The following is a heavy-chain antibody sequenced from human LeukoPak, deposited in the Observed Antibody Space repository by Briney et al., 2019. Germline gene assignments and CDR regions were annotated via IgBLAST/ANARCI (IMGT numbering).Heavy chain of an antibody. D-gene: IGHD3-22*01. CDR2: ISSNGGST. Sequence: TGGSLRFSCAASGFTFSSYAMHWVRQAPGKGLEYVSAISSNGGSTYYANSVKGRFTISRDDSKNTLYLQMGSLRAEDMAVYYCARERYYYDSSGEFDYWGQGTLVTVSS. J-gene: IGHJ4*02. CDR3: ARERYYYDSSGEFDY. V-gene: IGHV3-64*01. CDR1: GFTFSSYA.